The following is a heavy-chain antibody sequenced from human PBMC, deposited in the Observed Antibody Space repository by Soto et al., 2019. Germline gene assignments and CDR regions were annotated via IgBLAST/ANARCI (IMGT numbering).Heavy chain of an antibody. CDR2: IYYSGST. CDR1: GGSISSYY. J-gene: IGHJ4*02. Sequence: PSETLSLTCTVSGGSISSYYWSWIRQPPGKGLEWIGYIYYSGSTNYNPSLKSRVTISVDTSKNQFSLKLSSVTAADTAVYYCPRHLRYFDWHIDYSGQGTLVTVSS. D-gene: IGHD3-9*01. V-gene: IGHV4-59*08. CDR3: PRHLRYFDWHIDY.